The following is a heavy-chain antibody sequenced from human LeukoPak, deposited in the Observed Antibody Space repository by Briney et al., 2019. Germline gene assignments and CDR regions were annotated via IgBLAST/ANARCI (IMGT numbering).Heavy chain of an antibody. J-gene: IGHJ4*02. Sequence: SVKVSCKASGGTFSGYAISWVRQAPGQGLEWMGRIIPILGIANYAQKFQGRVTITADKSTSTAYMELSSLRSEDTAVYYCASRLAVAGTIPDYWGQGTLVTVSS. D-gene: IGHD6-19*01. CDR2: IIPILGIA. CDR3: ASRLAVAGTIPDY. CDR1: GGTFSGYA. V-gene: IGHV1-69*04.